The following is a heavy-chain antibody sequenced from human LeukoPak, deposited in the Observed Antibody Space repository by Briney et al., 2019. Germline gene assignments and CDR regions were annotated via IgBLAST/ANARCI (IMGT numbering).Heavy chain of an antibody. CDR1: GGSISSSSYY. D-gene: IGHD3-16*01. J-gene: IGHJ1*01. CDR2: IYYSGST. V-gene: IGHV4-39*01. CDR3: ASWGYFQH. Sequence: PSETLSLTCTVSGGSISSSSYYWGWIRQPPGKGLEWIGSIYYSGSTYYNPSLKSRVTISVDTSKNQFSLKLSSVTAADTAVYYCASWGYFQHWGQGTLVTVSS.